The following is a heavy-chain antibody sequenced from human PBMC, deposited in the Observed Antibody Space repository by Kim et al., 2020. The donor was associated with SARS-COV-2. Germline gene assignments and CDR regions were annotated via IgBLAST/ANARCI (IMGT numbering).Heavy chain of an antibody. CDR3: AKGFGGAVCDFHS. CDR1: GFTFSRRG. Sequence: GGSLRLSCAASGFTFSRRGMHWVRQSPGKGLDWISPISPGGGSADYADSVKGRFTISRDNAKNTLFLHMNSLRIEDAALYYCAKGFGGAVCDFHSWGKG. D-gene: IGHD3-3*01. CDR2: ISPGGGSA. V-gene: IGHV3-74*01. J-gene: IGHJ5*02.